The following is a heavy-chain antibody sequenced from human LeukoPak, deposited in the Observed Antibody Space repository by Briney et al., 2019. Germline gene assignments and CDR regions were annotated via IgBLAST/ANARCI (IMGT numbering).Heavy chain of an antibody. CDR1: GFTFTSSA. CDR3: ARTPSANSWYDFFDY. CDR2: IVVGSGNT. V-gene: IGHV1-58*01. D-gene: IGHD6-13*01. J-gene: IGHJ4*02. Sequence: ASVKVSCKASGFTFTSSAVQWVRQARGQRLEWIGWIVVGSGNTNYAQKFQERVTITRDMSTSTAYMELSSLRSEDTAVYYCARTPSANSWYDFFDYWGQGTLVTVSS.